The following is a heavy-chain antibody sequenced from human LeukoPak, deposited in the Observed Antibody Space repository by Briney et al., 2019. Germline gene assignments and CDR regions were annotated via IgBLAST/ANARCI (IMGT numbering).Heavy chain of an antibody. CDR1: GYTFTNYY. J-gene: IGHJ5*02. D-gene: IGHD3-3*01. CDR3: ARSDFWSGYYTTYNWFDP. CDR2: INPSGGST. V-gene: IGHV1-46*01. Sequence: GASVTVSCTASGYTFTNYYMHWVRQAPGQGLEWMGTINPSGGSTTYAQKFQGRVTMTSDTSTSTVYMELRSLRSDDTAVYYCARSDFWSGYYTTYNWFDPWGQGTLVTVSS.